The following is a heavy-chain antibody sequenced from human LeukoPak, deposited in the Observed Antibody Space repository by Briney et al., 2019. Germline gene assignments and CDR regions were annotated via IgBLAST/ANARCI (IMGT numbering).Heavy chain of an antibody. Sequence: ASVKVSCKASGYTFTGYYMHWVRQAPGQGLEWMGWMNPNSGYTGSAQKFQGRVTMTSDTSISTAYMELSSLTSEDTAVYYCAGNYLGLSYWGQGSLVTVSS. CDR2: MNPNSGYT. CDR1: GYTFTGYY. CDR3: AGNYLGLSY. D-gene: IGHD7-27*01. J-gene: IGHJ4*02. V-gene: IGHV1-8*02.